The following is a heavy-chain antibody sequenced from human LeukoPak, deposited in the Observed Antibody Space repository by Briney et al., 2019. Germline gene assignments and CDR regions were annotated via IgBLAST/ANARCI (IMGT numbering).Heavy chain of an antibody. V-gene: IGHV1-46*01. D-gene: IGHD3-10*01. CDR1: GYTFTSYY. CDR3: ASSYYGSGSLYYFDY. CDR2: INPSGGST. J-gene: IGHJ4*02. Sequence: ASVKVSCKASGYTFTSYYMHWVRQAPGQGLEWMGIINPSGGSTSYAQKLQGRVTMTRDTSTSTVYMELSSLRSEDTAVYYCASSYYGSGSLYYFDYWGQGTLVTVSS.